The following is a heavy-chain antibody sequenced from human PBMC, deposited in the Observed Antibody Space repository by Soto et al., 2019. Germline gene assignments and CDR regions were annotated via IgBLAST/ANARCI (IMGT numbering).Heavy chain of an antibody. Sequence: HPGGSLRLSCVASGYIFGNHGMHWVRQAPGKGLEWVAVVWSHGTDQYYGDSVKGRFTVSKDDSTKTVYLRMNSLRAEDTAIYYCGNDIRSGSIDYWGQGTLVTVSS. CDR1: GYIFGNHG. D-gene: IGHD1-1*01. V-gene: IGHV3-33*06. CDR2: VWSHGTDQ. J-gene: IGHJ4*02. CDR3: GNDIRSGSIDY.